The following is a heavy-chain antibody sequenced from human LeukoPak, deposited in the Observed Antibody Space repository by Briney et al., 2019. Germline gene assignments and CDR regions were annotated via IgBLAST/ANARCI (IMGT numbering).Heavy chain of an antibody. V-gene: IGHV1-69*04. CDR2: IIPILGIA. CDR3: ATPGSSGYFDY. J-gene: IGHJ4*02. D-gene: IGHD3-22*01. CDR1: GGTFSSYA. Sequence: SVKVSCKASGGTFSSYAIGWVRQAPGQGLEWMGRIIPILGIANYAQKFQGRVTITADKSTSTAYMELSSLRSEDTAVYYCATPGSSGYFDYWGQGTLVTVSS.